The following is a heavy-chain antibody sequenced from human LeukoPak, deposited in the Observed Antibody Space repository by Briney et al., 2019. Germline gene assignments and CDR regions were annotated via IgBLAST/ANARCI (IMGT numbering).Heavy chain of an antibody. CDR3: ARDRAPSTPYYDFWSGPDFDY. J-gene: IGHJ4*02. V-gene: IGHV1-2*02. Sequence: ASVKVSCKASRYTFTGYYMHWLRQAPGQGHEWMGWINPNSGGTNYAQKFQGRVTMTRDTSSSTAYMELSRLRSDDTAVYYCARDRAPSTPYYDFWSGPDFDYWGQGTLVTVSS. CDR2: INPNSGGT. CDR1: RYTFTGYY. D-gene: IGHD3-3*01.